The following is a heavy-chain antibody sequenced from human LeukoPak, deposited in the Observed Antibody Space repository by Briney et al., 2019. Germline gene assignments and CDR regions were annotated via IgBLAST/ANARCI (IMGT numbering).Heavy chain of an antibody. D-gene: IGHD3-16*02. CDR3: AREDYVWGSYRYGPLDY. CDR2: ISYDGRQN. Sequence: GGSLRLSCAASGFTFSTYAMNWVRQAPGKGLEWVAVISYDGRQNYYADSVKGRFTISRDNSKNTLYLQMNSLRAEDTAVYYCAREDYVWGSYRYGPLDYWGQGTLVTVSS. J-gene: IGHJ4*02. V-gene: IGHV3-30*04. CDR1: GFTFSTYA.